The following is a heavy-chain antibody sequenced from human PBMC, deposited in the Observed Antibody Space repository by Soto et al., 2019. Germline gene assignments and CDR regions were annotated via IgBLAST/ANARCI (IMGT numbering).Heavy chain of an antibody. CDR3: VETDFPNPGGGP. CDR1: GFTLLSFA. J-gene: IGHJ5*02. V-gene: IGHV1-58*01. Sequence: GASVKVSCKASGFTLLSFAVQWVRQTREQRLEWMGSVVVRSGNTHHAPKFKERATISADMSTNVAYMYLGSLPSEGTALYYCVETDFPNPGGGPGGEGALVTV. CDR2: VVVRSGNT. D-gene: IGHD3-16*01.